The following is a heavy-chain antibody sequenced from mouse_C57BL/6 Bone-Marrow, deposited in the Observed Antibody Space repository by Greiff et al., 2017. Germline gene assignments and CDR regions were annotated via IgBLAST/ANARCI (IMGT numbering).Heavy chain of an antibody. CDR1: GYTFTSYG. D-gene: IGHD1-1*01. CDR3: ARYYYGSRVPLY. CDR2: IYPRSGNT. Sequence: QVQLQQSGAELARPGASVKLSCKASGYTFTSYGISWVKQRTGQGLEWIGEIYPRSGNTYYNEKFKGKATLTADKSSSTAYMELRSLTSEDYAVYFCARYYYGSRVPLYWGQGTTRTVSS. V-gene: IGHV1-81*01. J-gene: IGHJ2*01.